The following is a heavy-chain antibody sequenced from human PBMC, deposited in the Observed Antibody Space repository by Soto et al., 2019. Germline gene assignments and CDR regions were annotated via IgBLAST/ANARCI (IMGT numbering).Heavy chain of an antibody. D-gene: IGHD2-2*02. Sequence: QVQLMESGGGVVQPGRSLRLSCVASGFTFSTYGMNWVRQSPGKGLEWVAVIWSDGTNIDYTDSVKGRFAISRDNSKNTLYLEMNILRAEDTAVYFCARAAYCNSASCYRLDYWGQGTLVTVSS. CDR1: GFTFSTYG. CDR2: IWSDGTNI. J-gene: IGHJ4*02. CDR3: ARAAYCNSASCYRLDY. V-gene: IGHV3-33*01.